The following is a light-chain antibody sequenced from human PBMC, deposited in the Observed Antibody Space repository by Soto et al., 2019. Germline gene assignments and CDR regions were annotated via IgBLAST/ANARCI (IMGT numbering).Light chain of an antibody. CDR1: QSIVTY. CDR3: QQSYSTPPWT. J-gene: IGKJ1*01. CDR2: AAS. V-gene: IGKV1-39*01. Sequence: DIQMTHSPSSLSASVGDRVTITCRASQSIVTYLNWYLQKPGKAPKLLIYAASNLQSGVPSRFSGSGSGTDFTLTISSLQPEDFATYFCQQSYSTPPWTFGQGTKV.